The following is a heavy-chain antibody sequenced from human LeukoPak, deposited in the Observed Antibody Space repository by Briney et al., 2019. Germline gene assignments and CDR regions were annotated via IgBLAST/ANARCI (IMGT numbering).Heavy chain of an antibody. J-gene: IGHJ4*02. CDR3: AKESGRIREFARQKGSFDY. D-gene: IGHD1-14*01. V-gene: IGHV3-23*01. CDR2: ISGSGGST. Sequence: GGSLRLSCAASGFTVSSNYMSWVRQAPGKGLEWVSVISGSGGSTYYADSVKGRFTISRDNSKNTLYLQMNSLRAEDTAVYYCAKESGRIREFARQKGSFDYWGQGTLVTVSS. CDR1: GFTVSSNY.